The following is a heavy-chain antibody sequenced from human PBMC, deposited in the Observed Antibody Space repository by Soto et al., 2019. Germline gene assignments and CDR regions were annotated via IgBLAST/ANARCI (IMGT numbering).Heavy chain of an antibody. V-gene: IGHV4-61*01. D-gene: IGHD6-19*01. CDR2: IYYSESI. Sequence: PSETLSLTCTVSGGSVSSGSYYWSWIRQPPGKGLEWIGYIYYSESINYNPSLRSRVTISVDTSRNQFSLKLRSVTAADTAVYYCASLLAVAGEGGYFSYWGQGTLVTVSS. J-gene: IGHJ4*02. CDR1: GGSVSSGSYY. CDR3: ASLLAVAGEGGYFSY.